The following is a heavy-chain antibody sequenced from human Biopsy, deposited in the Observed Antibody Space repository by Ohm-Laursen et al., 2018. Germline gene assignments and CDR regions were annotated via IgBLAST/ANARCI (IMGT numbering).Heavy chain of an antibody. Sequence: SLRLSCSASGFTFSASAVHWVRQASGKGLEWVGRIRSKDKSYATAYAASVTGRFTISRDDSKNTTYLQMNSLKTEDTAVYYCTLEGAGFDNWGQGTLVTVSS. V-gene: IGHV3-73*01. D-gene: IGHD3-10*01. J-gene: IGHJ4*02. CDR1: GFTFSASA. CDR2: IRSKDKSYAT. CDR3: TLEGAGFDN.